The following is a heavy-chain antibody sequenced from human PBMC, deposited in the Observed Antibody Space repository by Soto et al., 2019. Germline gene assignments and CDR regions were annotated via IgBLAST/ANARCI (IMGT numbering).Heavy chain of an antibody. J-gene: IGHJ3*02. D-gene: IGHD5-12*01. V-gene: IGHV6-1*01. CDR3: ARDQVVATITSSAFDI. CDR1: GDSVSSNSAA. CDR2: TYYRSKWYN. Sequence: SQTLSLTCAISGDSVSSNSAAWNWIRLSPSRGLEWLARTYYRSKWYNDYAVSVKSRITINPDTSKNQFSLQLNSVTPEDTAVYYCARDQVVATITSSAFDIWGQGTMVTVSS.